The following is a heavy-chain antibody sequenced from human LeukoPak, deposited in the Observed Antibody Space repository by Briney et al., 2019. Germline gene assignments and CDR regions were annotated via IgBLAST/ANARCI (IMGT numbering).Heavy chain of an antibody. CDR1: GFTVSSNE. D-gene: IGHD3-22*01. J-gene: IGHJ4*02. CDR3: AKDVRRYYDSSGNFDY. V-gene: IGHV3-38-3*01. CDR2: ISGGST. Sequence: GGSLRLSCAASGFTVSSNEMSWVRQAPGKGLEWVSSISGGSTYYADSRKGRFTISRDNSKNTLYLQMNSLRAEDTAVYYCAKDVRRYYDSSGNFDYWGQGTLVTVSS.